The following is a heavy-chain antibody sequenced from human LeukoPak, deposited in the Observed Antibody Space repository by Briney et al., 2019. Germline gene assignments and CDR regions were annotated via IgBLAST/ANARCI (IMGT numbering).Heavy chain of an antibody. Sequence: AGGSLRLSCAASGFTFSSYAMSWVRQAPGKGLEWVSAISGSGGSTYYADSVKGRFTISRDNSKNTLYPQMNSLRAEDTAVYYCAKQSSSWYSDYFDYWGQGTLVTVSS. V-gene: IGHV3-23*01. CDR1: GFTFSSYA. J-gene: IGHJ4*02. CDR2: ISGSGGST. D-gene: IGHD6-13*01. CDR3: AKQSSSWYSDYFDY.